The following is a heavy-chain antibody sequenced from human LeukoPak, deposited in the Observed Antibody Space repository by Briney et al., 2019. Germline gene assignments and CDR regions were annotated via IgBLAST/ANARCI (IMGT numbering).Heavy chain of an antibody. Sequence: SETLSLTCTVSGGSISISSYYWGWIRQPPGKGLEWIGSIYYSGSTYYNPSLKSRVTISVDTSKNQFSLKLSSVTAADTAVYYCARDLQSGSYSPDVWFDPWGQGTLVTVSS. CDR1: GGSISISSYY. CDR3: ARDLQSGSYSPDVWFDP. J-gene: IGHJ5*02. V-gene: IGHV4-39*07. D-gene: IGHD1-26*01. CDR2: IYYSGST.